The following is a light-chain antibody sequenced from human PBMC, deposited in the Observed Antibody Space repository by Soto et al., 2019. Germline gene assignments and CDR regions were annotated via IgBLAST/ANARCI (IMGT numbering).Light chain of an antibody. J-gene: IGKJ2*01. V-gene: IGKV1-39*01. CDR1: QRITDY. CDR3: QQTYSTPYT. CDR2: AAS. Sequence: DIQMTQSPSSLSASVGDRVTITCRASQRITDYLNWYQQKPGKAPKLLIYAASTLQSGVPSRFSGGGSGTDFPLTISSLQPEDSATYYCQQTYSTPYTLGQGTKVEIK.